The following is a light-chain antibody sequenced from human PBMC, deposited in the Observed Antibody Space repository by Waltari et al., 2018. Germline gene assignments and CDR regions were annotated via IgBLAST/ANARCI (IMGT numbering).Light chain of an antibody. CDR1: SSDVGYSNL. V-gene: IGLV2-23*02. Sequence: QSALTQPASVSGSPGQSIPISCTGTSSDVGYSNLVSWYQQHPGKAPKLMIYEVSQRPSGVSNRFSGSKSGNTASLTISGLQPEDETDYYCCSYAGHSTYVFGTGTKVTVL. CDR3: CSYAGHSTYV. J-gene: IGLJ1*01. CDR2: EVS.